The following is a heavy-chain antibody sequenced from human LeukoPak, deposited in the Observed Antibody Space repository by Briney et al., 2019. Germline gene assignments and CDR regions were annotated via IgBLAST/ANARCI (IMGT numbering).Heavy chain of an antibody. D-gene: IGHD2-2*01. CDR2: ISTRGST. CDR1: GGSISSGNYY. CDR3: ASALYYCSSTSCYPGDAFDI. Sequence: PSQTLSLTCTVSGGSISSGNYYWSWIRQPAGKGLEWIGRISTRGSTNYNPSLKSRVTISVDTSKNQFSLKLSSVTAADTAVYYCASALYYCSSTSCYPGDAFDIWGQGTMVTVSS. J-gene: IGHJ3*02. V-gene: IGHV4-61*02.